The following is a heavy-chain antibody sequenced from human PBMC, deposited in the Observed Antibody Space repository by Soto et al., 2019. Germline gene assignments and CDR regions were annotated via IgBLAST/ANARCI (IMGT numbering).Heavy chain of an antibody. CDR3: ARDLQDIVLVPASPFPGMDV. CDR2: IYYSGST. CDR1: GGSISSGDYY. V-gene: IGHV4-30-4*01. D-gene: IGHD2-2*01. J-gene: IGHJ6*02. Sequence: PSETLSLTCTLSGGSISSGDYYWSWLRQPPGKGLEWIGYIYYSGSTYYNPSLRSRVTISVDTSKNQFSLKLSSVTAADTAVYYCARDLQDIVLVPASPFPGMDVWGQGTKVTVSS.